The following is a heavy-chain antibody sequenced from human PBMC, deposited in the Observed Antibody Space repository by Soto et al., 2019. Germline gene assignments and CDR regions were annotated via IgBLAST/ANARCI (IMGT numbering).Heavy chain of an antibody. D-gene: IGHD2-2*01. CDR3: ARFCSTNSCYCRYTPFFDY. J-gene: IGHJ4*02. V-gene: IGHV1-18*04. CDR1: GYTFPNYG. Sequence: ASVKVSCKTSGYTFPNYGVTWVRQAPGQGLKWMGWISSYNGNTNHVEKFQGRVTMTTDTSTSTAYLELRSLTSDDTAVYFCARFCSTNSCYCRYTPFFDYWGQGTLVTVSS. CDR2: ISSYNGNT.